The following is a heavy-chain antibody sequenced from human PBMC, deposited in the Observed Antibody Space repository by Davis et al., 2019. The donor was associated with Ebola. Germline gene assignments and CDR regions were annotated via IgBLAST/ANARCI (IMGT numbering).Heavy chain of an antibody. Sequence: GESLKISCAASGFTFSSYAMSWVRQAPGKGLEWVSSISSSSSYIYYADSVKGRFTISRDNAKNSLYLQMNSLRAEDTAVYYCARDTPYYDILTEAFDIWGQGTMVTVSS. V-gene: IGHV3-21*01. CDR2: ISSSSSYI. CDR3: ARDTPYYDILTEAFDI. CDR1: GFTFSSYA. D-gene: IGHD3-9*01. J-gene: IGHJ3*02.